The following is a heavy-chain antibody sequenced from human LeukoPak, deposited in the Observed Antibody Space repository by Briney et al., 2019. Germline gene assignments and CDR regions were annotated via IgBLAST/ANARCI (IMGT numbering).Heavy chain of an antibody. Sequence: GGSLRLSCAASELNVSRNYMNWVRQAPGKGLEWVSVIYSSGTTFYADSVKGRFTVSRDNSQNTVYLQMNTLRAEDTAVYFCARGVMAYWYFDLWGRGTLVT. D-gene: IGHD3-16*01. CDR2: IYSSGTT. V-gene: IGHV3-66*01. CDR3: ARGVMAYWYFDL. CDR1: ELNVSRNY. J-gene: IGHJ2*01.